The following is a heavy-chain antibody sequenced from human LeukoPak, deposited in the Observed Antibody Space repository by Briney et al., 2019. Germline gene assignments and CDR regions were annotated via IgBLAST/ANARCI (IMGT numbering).Heavy chain of an antibody. CDR2: ISHSGTT. V-gene: IGHV4-34*01. CDR1: GGSFSDYD. D-gene: IGHD5-18*01. J-gene: IGHJ4*02. CDR3: AREGYSYGGYYFDY. Sequence: PSETLSLTCAVYGGSFSDYDWSWIRQPPGKGLEWIGEISHSGTTNCDPSLKSRISMSIDTSRSQFSLNLRSVTAADTAVYYCAREGYSYGGYYFDYWGQGTLVTVSS.